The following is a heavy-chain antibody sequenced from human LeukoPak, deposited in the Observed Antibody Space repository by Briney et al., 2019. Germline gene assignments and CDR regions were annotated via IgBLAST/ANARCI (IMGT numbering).Heavy chain of an antibody. J-gene: IGHJ4*02. CDR2: INAGNGNT. CDR3: ARGPLSGGDYVGPYDY. D-gene: IGHD4-17*01. V-gene: IGHV1-3*03. CDR1: GSTFNSYD. Sequence: ASVKVSCKASGSTFNSYDFHWVRQAPGQRLEWMGWINAGNGNTKYSQEFQGRVTITRDTSASTAYMELSSLRSEDMAVYYCARGPLSGGDYVGPYDYWGQGTLVTVSS.